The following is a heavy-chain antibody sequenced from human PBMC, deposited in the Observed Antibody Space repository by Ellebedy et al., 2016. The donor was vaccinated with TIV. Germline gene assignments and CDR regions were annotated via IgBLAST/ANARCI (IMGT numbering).Heavy chain of an antibody. CDR2: IKQDDSER. J-gene: IGHJ3*02. CDR1: GFTFSSYW. CDR3: AREVWFSFDI. D-gene: IGHD3-9*01. V-gene: IGHV3-7*03. Sequence: GGSLRLXCAASGFTFSSYWMSWVRQAPGKGLKWVANIKQDDSERSYVDSVKGRFTISRDNAKNSLYLQMNSLSADDTAVYYCAREVWFSFDIWGQGTVVTVSS.